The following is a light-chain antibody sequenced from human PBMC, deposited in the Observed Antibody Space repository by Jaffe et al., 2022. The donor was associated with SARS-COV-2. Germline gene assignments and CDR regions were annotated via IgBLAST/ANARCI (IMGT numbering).Light chain of an antibody. CDR2: GNT. Sequence: QSVLTQPPSVSGAPGQRVTISCTGSSSNIGAGNVVDWYQQFPGTAPKLLIYGNTNRPSGVPDRFSGSKSGTSASLAISGLQSEDEADYFCQSYDISLSCSVFGGGTKLTVL. J-gene: IGLJ3*02. V-gene: IGLV1-40*01. CDR3: QSYDISLSCSV. CDR1: SSNIGAGNV.